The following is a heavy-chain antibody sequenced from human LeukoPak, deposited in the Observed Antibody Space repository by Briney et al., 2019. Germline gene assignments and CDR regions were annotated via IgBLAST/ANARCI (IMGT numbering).Heavy chain of an antibody. D-gene: IGHD5-18*01. Sequence: SGPTLVKLTQTLTLTCTFSGFSLSTSGVGVGCIRQPPGKAQEWLSLIYWNDDKRYSPSLKSRLTITKDTSKNQVVLTMTNMDPVDTATYYCAHRPNSLGPHAFDIWGQGTMVTVSS. J-gene: IGHJ3*02. V-gene: IGHV2-5*01. CDR3: AHRPNSLGPHAFDI. CDR2: IYWNDDK. CDR1: GFSLSTSGVG.